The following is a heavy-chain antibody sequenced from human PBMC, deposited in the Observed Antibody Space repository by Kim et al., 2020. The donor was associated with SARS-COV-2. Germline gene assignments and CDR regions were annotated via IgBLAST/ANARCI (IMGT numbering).Heavy chain of an antibody. Sequence: SETLSLTCTVSGGSISSSSYYWGWIRQPPGKGLEWIGSIYYSGSTYYNPSLKSRVTISVDTSKNQFSLKLSSVTAADTAVYYCASYSSSWDEYFQHWGQGTLVTVSS. CDR2: IYYSGST. V-gene: IGHV4-39*07. D-gene: IGHD6-13*01. CDR1: GGSISSSSYY. J-gene: IGHJ1*01. CDR3: ASYSSSWDEYFQH.